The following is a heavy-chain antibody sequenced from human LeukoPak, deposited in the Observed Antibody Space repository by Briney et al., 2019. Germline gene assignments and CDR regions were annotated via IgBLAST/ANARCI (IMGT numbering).Heavy chain of an antibody. J-gene: IGHJ4*02. CDR2: ISSNGGRT. CDR1: GFTFSSYA. D-gene: IGHD4-11*01. CDR3: VQGDEGDSGEYSDYVVGYY. V-gene: IGHV3-64D*06. Sequence: GGSLRLSCSASGFTFSSYAMHWVRQAPGKGLEYVSAISSNGGRTYYADSVKGRFTISRDNSKNTLYLQMSSLGAEDTGVYCCVQGDEGDSGEYSDYVVGYYWGPGTLVTVSS.